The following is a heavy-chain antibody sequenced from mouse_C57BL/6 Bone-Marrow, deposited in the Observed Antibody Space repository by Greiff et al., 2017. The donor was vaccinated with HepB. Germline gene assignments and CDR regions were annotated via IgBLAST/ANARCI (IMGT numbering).Heavy chain of an antibody. CDR2: INPYNGDT. J-gene: IGHJ1*03. Sequence: EVQLQQSGPELVKPGDSVKISCKASGYSFTGYFMNWVMQSHGKSLEWIGRINPYNGDTFYNQKFKGKATLTVDKSSSTAHMELRSLTSADSAVYYCARWDYYGSNHWYFDVWGTGTTVTVSS. CDR3: ARWDYYGSNHWYFDV. CDR1: GYSFTGYF. D-gene: IGHD1-1*01. V-gene: IGHV1-20*01.